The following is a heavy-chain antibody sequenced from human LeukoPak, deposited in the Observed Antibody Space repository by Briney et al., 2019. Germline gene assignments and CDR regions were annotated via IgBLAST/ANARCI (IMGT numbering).Heavy chain of an antibody. CDR1: GGSFSGYY. CDR2: INHSGST. D-gene: IGHD6-19*01. CDR3: ARLIAVAGDY. J-gene: IGHJ4*02. Sequence: SETLSLTCAVYGGSFSGYYWSWIRQPPGKGLEWIGEINHSGSTNHNPSLKSRVTISVDTSKNQSSLKLSSVTAADTAVYYCARLIAVAGDYWGQGTLVTVSS. V-gene: IGHV4-34*01.